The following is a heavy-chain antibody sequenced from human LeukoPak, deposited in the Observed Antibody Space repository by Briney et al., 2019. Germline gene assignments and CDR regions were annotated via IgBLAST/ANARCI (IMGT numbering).Heavy chain of an antibody. V-gene: IGHV4-4*07. Sequence: SETLSLTCTVSGGSISSYYWSWIRQPAGKGLEWIGRIYTSGSTNYNPSLKSRGTMSVDTSKNQFSLKLSSVTAADTAVYYCARYSSSSHYYYYGMDVWAKGPRSPSP. D-gene: IGHD6-6*01. CDR1: GGSISSYY. CDR3: ARYSSSSHYYYYGMDV. J-gene: IGHJ6*02. CDR2: IYTSGST.